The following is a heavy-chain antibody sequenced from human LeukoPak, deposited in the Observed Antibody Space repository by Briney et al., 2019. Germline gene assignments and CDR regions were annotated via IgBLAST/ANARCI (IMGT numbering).Heavy chain of an antibody. V-gene: IGHV3-23*01. Sequence: GGSLRLSCAASGFTFSSYAMSWVRQAPGKGLDWVSTISGSGGSTYYADSVKGRFTISRGNSKNTLYLQMNSLRAEDTAVYYCAKSTGDRRSFDYWGQGTLVTVSS. J-gene: IGHJ4*02. D-gene: IGHD4-17*01. CDR2: ISGSGGST. CDR1: GFTFSSYA. CDR3: AKSTGDRRSFDY.